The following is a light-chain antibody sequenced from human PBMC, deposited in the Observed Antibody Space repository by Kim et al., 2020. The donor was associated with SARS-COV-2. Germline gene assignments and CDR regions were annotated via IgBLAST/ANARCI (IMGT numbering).Light chain of an antibody. V-gene: IGKV3-11*01. Sequence: PEERAAVAGMASQNVETYLAWYQQKPGQAPRLVIDDSSYGATGIPARLRGSGSGTDFTLAISSLEPEDFAVYYCQQRRYWPRTFGQGTKVDIK. CDR1: QNVETY. CDR3: QQRRYWPRT. CDR2: DSS. J-gene: IGKJ1*01.